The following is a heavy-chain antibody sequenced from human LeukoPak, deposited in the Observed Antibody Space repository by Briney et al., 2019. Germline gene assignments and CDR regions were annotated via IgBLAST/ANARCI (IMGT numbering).Heavy chain of an antibody. D-gene: IGHD4-17*01. CDR3: ARVRDYGDYWDY. J-gene: IGHJ4*02. CDR1: GFTFSSYW. V-gene: IGHV3-7*01. Sequence: GGSLRLSCAASGFTFSSYWMSWVRQAPGKGLEWVANIKQDGSEKCYVDSVKGRFTVSRDNAKNSLYLQMNSLRAEDTAVYYCARVRDYGDYWDYWGQGTLVTVSS. CDR2: IKQDGSEK.